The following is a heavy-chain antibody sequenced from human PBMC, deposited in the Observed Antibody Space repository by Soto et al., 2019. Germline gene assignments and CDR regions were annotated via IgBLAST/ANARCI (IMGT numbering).Heavy chain of an antibody. CDR1: GYTKTGYY. CDR2: MNPNSGGT. D-gene: IGHD2-2*02. CDR3: AIHRAGHTGLVYYFDF. J-gene: IGHJ4*02. Sequence: VPVKLYRKASGYTKTGYYMHWVRKENGQGLEWMGWMNPNSGGTNYAQKFQGRVTMTRDTSISTAYMELSRLRSDDTAVYYCAIHRAGHTGLVYYFDFWGEGTL. V-gene: IGHV1-2*02.